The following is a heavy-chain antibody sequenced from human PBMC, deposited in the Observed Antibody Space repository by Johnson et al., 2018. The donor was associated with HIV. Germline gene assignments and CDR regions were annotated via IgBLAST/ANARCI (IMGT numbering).Heavy chain of an antibody. V-gene: IGHV3-33*03. D-gene: IGHD3-10*01. J-gene: IGHJ3*02. Sequence: QVQLVESGGGVVQPGGSLRLSCAASGFTFSSYGMHWVRQAPGKGLEWVAVIWYDGSNKYYADSVKGRFTISRDNSKNTLYLQMNSLRVEDTAVYYCAKDQYGSSGRYAFDIWGQGTMVTVSS. CDR3: AKDQYGSSGRYAFDI. CDR1: GFTFSSYG. CDR2: IWYDGSNK.